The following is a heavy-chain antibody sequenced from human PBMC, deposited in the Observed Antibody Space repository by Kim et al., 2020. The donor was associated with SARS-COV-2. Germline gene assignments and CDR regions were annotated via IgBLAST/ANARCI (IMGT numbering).Heavy chain of an antibody. CDR1: GFTFSSYA. J-gene: IGHJ4*02. V-gene: IGHV3-23*01. Sequence: GGSLRLSCAASGFTFSSYAMSWVRQAPGKGLEWVSAISGSGGSTYYADSVKGRFTISRDNSKNTLYLQMNSLRAEDTAVYYCAKSPKYYYDSSGWFFDYWGQGTLVTVSS. D-gene: IGHD3-22*01. CDR2: ISGSGGST. CDR3: AKSPKYYYDSSGWFFDY.